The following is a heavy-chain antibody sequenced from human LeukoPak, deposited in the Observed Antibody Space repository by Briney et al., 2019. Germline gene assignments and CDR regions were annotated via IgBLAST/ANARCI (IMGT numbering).Heavy chain of an antibody. CDR1: GFTFNNYA. D-gene: IGHD2-2*01. CDR2: ISSGGSST. Sequence: GGSLRLSCAASGFTFNNYAMNWFRQAPGKGLEWVSAISSGGSSTYYPDSVKGRFTISRDNSKNTLYLQMNSLRAEDTAVYYCAKDKHYCSSTSCYLYYFDYWGQGTLVTVSS. J-gene: IGHJ4*02. CDR3: AKDKHYCSSTSCYLYYFDY. V-gene: IGHV3-23*01.